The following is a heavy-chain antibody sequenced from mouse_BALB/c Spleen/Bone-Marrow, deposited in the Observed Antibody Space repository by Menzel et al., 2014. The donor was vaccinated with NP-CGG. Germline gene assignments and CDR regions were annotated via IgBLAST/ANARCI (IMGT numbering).Heavy chain of an antibody. D-gene: IGHD1-1*01. V-gene: IGHV14-3*02. Sequence: VHVKQFGAELVKPGASVKLSCTASGFNIKDTYMHWVKQRPEQGLEWIGRIDPANGNTKYDPKFQGKATIIADTSSNTAYLQLSSLTSEDTAVYYCANYYYGSSLFAYWGQGTLVTVSA. CDR2: IDPANGNT. CDR3: ANYYYGSSLFAY. CDR1: GFNIKDTY. J-gene: IGHJ3*01.